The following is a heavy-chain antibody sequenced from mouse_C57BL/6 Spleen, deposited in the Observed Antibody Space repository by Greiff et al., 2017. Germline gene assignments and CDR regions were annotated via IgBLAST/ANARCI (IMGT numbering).Heavy chain of an antibody. CDR2: ISNGGGST. D-gene: IGHD1-1*02. J-gene: IGHJ4*01. Sequence: EVQVVESGGGLVQPGGSLKLSCAASGFTFSDYYMYWVRQTPEKRLEWVAYISNGGGSTYSPDTVKGRFTISRDHAKNTLYLHISRLKSEDTAMYYCARHGGYYDAMDYWGQGTSVTVSS. V-gene: IGHV5-12*01. CDR3: ARHGGYYDAMDY. CDR1: GFTFSDYY.